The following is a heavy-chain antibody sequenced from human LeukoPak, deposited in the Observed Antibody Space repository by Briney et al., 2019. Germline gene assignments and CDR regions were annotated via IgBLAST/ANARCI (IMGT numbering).Heavy chain of an antibody. CDR2: IGRSTGNI. Sequence: PGGSLRLSCAVSGFTFSSYNMNWVRQAPGKGLEWVSPIGRSTGNIYSADSVKGRFTISRDNAKNSLYLQMNSLRAEDTAVYYCARDNYDAFDIWGQGTMVTVSS. CDR1: GFTFSSYN. V-gene: IGHV3-21*01. CDR3: ARDNYDAFDI. D-gene: IGHD4-11*01. J-gene: IGHJ3*02.